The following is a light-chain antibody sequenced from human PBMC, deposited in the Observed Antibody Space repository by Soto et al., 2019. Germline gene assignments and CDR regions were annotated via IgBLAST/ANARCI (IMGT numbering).Light chain of an antibody. V-gene: IGKV1-5*03. CDR2: KAS. J-gene: IGKJ5*01. CDR3: QQYNSYPIT. CDR1: QSIGSW. Sequence: DIKMTQSPSTLSASVGDRVTITCRASQSIGSWLAWYQQKPGKAPKLLIYKASSLESGVPSRFGGSGSGTEFTLTISSLQPDDFATYYCQQYNSYPITFGQGTRLEIK.